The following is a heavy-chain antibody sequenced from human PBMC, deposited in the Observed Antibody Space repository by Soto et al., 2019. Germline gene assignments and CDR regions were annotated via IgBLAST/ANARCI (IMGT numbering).Heavy chain of an antibody. Sequence: EVQLLESGRGWVQPGGPLRLSCAASGCAFGSYAMSWVRQAPGKGLEWVSAISGSGGSTYYADSVKGRFTISRDNSKNKLYLQMNSLRAEDTAVYYCAKRTVGWYFDLWGRGTLVTVSS. J-gene: IGHJ2*01. V-gene: IGHV3-23*01. CDR1: GCAFGSYA. D-gene: IGHD4-17*01. CDR2: ISGSGGST. CDR3: AKRTVGWYFDL.